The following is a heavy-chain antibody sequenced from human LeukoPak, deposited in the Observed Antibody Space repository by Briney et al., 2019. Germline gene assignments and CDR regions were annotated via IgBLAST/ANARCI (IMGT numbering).Heavy chain of an antibody. CDR2: IRSSSEII. D-gene: IGHD6-19*01. CDR3: VRQVQAHTSGWF. CDR1: GFIFSEYA. Sequence: GGSLRLSCAGSGFIFSEYAMNWVRQAPGEGLEWVSYIRSSSEIIYYADSVKGRFTISRDNAKSVLYLQMSSLRVEDTAVYYCVRQVQAHTSGWFWGRGILVTVSS. J-gene: IGHJ4*02. V-gene: IGHV3-48*04.